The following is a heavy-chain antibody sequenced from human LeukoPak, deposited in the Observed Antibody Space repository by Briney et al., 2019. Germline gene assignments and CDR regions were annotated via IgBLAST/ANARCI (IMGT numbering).Heavy chain of an antibody. CDR3: AKEMLNDLYDILTGPFDY. J-gene: IGHJ4*02. Sequence: PGGSLRLSCAASGFTFSSYAMSWVRQAPGKGLEWVSAISGSGGSTYYADSVKGRFTISRDNSKNTLYLQMNSLRAEDTAVYYCAKEMLNDLYDILTGPFDYWGQGTLVTVSS. CDR1: GFTFSSYA. D-gene: IGHD3-9*01. CDR2: ISGSGGST. V-gene: IGHV3-23*01.